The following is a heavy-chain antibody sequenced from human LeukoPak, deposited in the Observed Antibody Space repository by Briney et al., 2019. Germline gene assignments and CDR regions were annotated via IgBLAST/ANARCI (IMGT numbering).Heavy chain of an antibody. J-gene: IGHJ5*02. CDR3: ARLTPGGGTGTTHRRRRWFDP. V-gene: IGHV4-34*01. Sequence: PSETLSLTCAVYGGSLSGYYWSWIRQPPGKGLEWIGEINHSGSTNYNPSLKSRVTISVDTSKNQFSLKLSSVTAADTAVYYCARLTPGGGTGTTHRRRRWFDPWGQGTLVTVSS. D-gene: IGHD1-1*01. CDR1: GGSLSGYY. CDR2: INHSGST.